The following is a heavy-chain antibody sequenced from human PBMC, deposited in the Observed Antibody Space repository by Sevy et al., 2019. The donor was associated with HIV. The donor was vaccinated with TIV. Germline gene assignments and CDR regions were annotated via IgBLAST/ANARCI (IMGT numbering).Heavy chain of an antibody. CDR2: IKQDGSEK. CDR3: ARQYAFFGYLWGSYRKYFDS. CDR1: GFSFSTYW. D-gene: IGHD3-16*02. J-gene: IGHJ4*02. V-gene: IGHV3-7*01. Sequence: GGSLRLSCAASGFSFSTYWMTWVRQAPGKGLERVANIKQDGSEKNYVDSVKGRLTIFRSKAKNSLFLQMNSLRTKDSVVYYCARQYAFFGYLWGSYRKYFDSWGQGTLVTVSS.